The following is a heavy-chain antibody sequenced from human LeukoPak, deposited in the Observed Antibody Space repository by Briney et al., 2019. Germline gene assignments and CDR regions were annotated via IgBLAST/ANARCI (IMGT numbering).Heavy chain of an antibody. V-gene: IGHV4-59*01. CDR3: ARGVTIPPFDY. D-gene: IGHD4-17*01. CDR1: GGSISSYY. Sequence: PSETLSLTCTVSGGSISSYYWSWIRQPPGKGLEWIGYIYYSGSTNYNPSLKSRVTISVDTSKNQFSLKLSSVTAADTAVYYCARGVTIPPFDYWGQGTLVTVSS. CDR2: IYYSGST. J-gene: IGHJ4*02.